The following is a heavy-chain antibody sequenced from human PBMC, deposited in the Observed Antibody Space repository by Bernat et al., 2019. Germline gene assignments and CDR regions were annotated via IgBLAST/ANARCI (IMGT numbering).Heavy chain of an antibody. D-gene: IGHD3-22*01. J-gene: IGHJ5*02. CDR1: GFSFSSYA. CDR3: VGKYKVSSGFHWFDP. CDR2: IRSDGDTK. V-gene: IGHV3-33*08. Sequence: ASGFSFSSYAMHWLRQTPGKGPEWVAVIRSDGDTKYYADSVQGRFTISRDNSKNTLYLQMNSLRAEDTAMYYCVGKYKVSSGFHWFDPWGQG.